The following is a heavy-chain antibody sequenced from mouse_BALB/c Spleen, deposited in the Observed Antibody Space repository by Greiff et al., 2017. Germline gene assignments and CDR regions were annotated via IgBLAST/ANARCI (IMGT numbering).Heavy chain of an antibody. V-gene: IGHV5-9-4*01. CDR3: ARDEDHYYAMDY. CDR2: ISSGGSYT. J-gene: IGHJ4*01. CDR1: GFTFSSYA. Sequence: EVKVVESGGGLVKPGGSLKLSCAASGFTFSSYAMSWVRQSPEKRLEWVAEISSGGSYTYYPDTVTGRFTISRDNAKNTLYLEMSSLRSEDTAMYYCARDEDHYYAMDYWGQGTSVTVSS.